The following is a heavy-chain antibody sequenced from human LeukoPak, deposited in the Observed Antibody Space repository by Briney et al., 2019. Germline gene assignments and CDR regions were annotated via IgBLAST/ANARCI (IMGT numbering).Heavy chain of an antibody. V-gene: IGHV4-39*01. CDR3: ATHVVVAANNNWFGP. CDR1: GGSISSSSYY. J-gene: IGHJ5*02. CDR2: IYYSGST. Sequence: SETLSLTCTVSGGSISSSSYYWGWIRQPPGKGLEWIGSIYYSGSTYYNPSLKSRVTISVDTSKNQFSLKLSSVTAADTAVYYCATHVVVAANNNWFGPWGQGTLVTVSS. D-gene: IGHD2-15*01.